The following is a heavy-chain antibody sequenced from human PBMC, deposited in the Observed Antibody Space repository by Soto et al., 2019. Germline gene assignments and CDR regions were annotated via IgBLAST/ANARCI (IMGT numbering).Heavy chain of an antibody. CDR1: AYPFSIYA. D-gene: IGHD5-12*01. CDR2: MNPDSGNT. CDR3: ARGYGGNVKYHGMDV. Sequence: QVQLVQSGAEVKKPGASVKVSCKASAYPFSIYAINWMRQATGQGLEWLGWMNPDSGNTVYAQKFQGRVTMTRDTSITTAYMELSSLRSEDTAVYYCARGYGGNVKYHGMDVWGHGTTGTVSS. V-gene: IGHV1-8*01. J-gene: IGHJ6*02.